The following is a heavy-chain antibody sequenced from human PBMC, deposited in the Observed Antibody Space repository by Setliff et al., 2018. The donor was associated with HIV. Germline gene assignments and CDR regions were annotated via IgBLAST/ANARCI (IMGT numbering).Heavy chain of an antibody. CDR2: LNDRGHI. CDR1: GDSFGDFY. Sequence: SETLSLTCAMYGDSFGDFYWNWIRQAPGKGLEWIVELNDRGHINYNPSLKSRVTISQDTSERQFSLRMTSVTAADTAVYYCAIFFVTSVTTQDHWGQGTLVTVSS. V-gene: IGHV4-34*01. D-gene: IGHD4-17*01. CDR3: AIFFVTSVTTQDH. J-gene: IGHJ4*02.